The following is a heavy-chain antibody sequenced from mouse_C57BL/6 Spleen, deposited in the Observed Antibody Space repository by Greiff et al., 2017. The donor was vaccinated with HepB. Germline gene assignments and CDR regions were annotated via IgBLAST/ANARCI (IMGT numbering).Heavy chain of an antibody. J-gene: IGHJ3*01. CDR1: GYTFTSYW. Sequence: QVQLQQSGAELVKPGASVKLSCKASGYTFTSYWMHWVKQRPGQGLEWIGMIHPNSGSTNYNEKFKSKATLTVDKSSSTAYMQLSSLTSEDSAVYYCARENDYDEGVAYWGQGTLVTVSA. CDR3: ARENDYDEGVAY. CDR2: IHPNSGST. D-gene: IGHD2-4*01. V-gene: IGHV1-64*01.